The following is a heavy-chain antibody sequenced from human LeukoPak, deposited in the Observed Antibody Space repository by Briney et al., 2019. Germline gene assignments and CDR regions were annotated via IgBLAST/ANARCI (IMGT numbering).Heavy chain of an antibody. CDR1: GFTFSYHW. Sequence: GGSLRLSCGASGFTFSYHWMHWVRQVPGKGLVWVSRIDGGGSSTSYADSVKGRYSISRDNAKSTLYLQMSSLRAEDTAVYYCARGPGSSGGAYVGDYWGPGTLVTVSS. D-gene: IGHD3-22*01. CDR2: IDGGGSST. CDR3: ARGPGSSGGAYVGDY. V-gene: IGHV3-74*01. J-gene: IGHJ4*01.